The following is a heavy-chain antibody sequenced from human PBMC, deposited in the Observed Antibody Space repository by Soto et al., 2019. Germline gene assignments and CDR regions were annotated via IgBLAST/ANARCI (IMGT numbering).Heavy chain of an antibody. J-gene: IGHJ6*02. CDR2: IIPIFGTA. CDR1: GGTFSSYA. CDR3: ARDSGIAARYYYYYYGMDV. D-gene: IGHD6-6*01. Sequence: SVKVSCKASGGTFSSYAISWVRQAPGQGLEWMGGIIPIFGTANYAQKFQGRVTITADESTSTAYMELSSLRSEDTAVYYCARDSGIAARYYYYYYGMDVWGQGTTVTVSS. V-gene: IGHV1-69*13.